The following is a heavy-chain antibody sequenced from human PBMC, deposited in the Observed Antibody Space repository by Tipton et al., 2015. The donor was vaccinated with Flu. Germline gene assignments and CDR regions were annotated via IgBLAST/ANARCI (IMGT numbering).Heavy chain of an antibody. D-gene: IGHD3-22*01. CDR2: ISSSSSYT. Sequence: SLRLSCAASTFSFSTYTMNWVRQAPGKGLEWVSSISSSSSYTLYADSVKGRFTVSRDNANNSLYLQMNSLRAEDTAVYFCVRESYDSSGFLFDYWGQGTLVTVSS. V-gene: IGHV3-21*01. J-gene: IGHJ4*02. CDR1: TFSFSTYT. CDR3: VRESYDSSGFLFDY.